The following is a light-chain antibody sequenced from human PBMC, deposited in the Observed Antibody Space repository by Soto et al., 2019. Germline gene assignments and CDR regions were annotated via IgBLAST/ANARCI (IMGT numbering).Light chain of an antibody. Sequence: EIVLTQSPGTLSLSPGERATLSCRASQSVSSRNLAWYQQKPGQAPRLLIYDASSRATGIPARFSGSGSGTDFTLTISSLEPEDFAVYYCQQRSNWLITFGQGTRLEIK. CDR3: QQRSNWLIT. J-gene: IGKJ5*01. CDR2: DAS. CDR1: QSVSSRN. V-gene: IGKV3D-20*02.